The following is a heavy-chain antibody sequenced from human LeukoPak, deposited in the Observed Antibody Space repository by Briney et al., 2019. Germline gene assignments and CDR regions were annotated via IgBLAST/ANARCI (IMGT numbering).Heavy chain of an antibody. CDR1: GYTFTTYA. J-gene: IGHJ6*03. CDR2: INPGNDYT. CDR3: VRGGYGYYYMNV. D-gene: IGHD3-22*01. V-gene: IGHV1-3*03. Sequence: ASVKVSCKTSGYTFTTYAIHWVRQAPGQRLEWMGWINPGNDYTKYSQEFQGRVTITTDTFATTAYMELSGLRSDDMAVYYCVRGGYGYYYMNVWGKGTTVTVSS.